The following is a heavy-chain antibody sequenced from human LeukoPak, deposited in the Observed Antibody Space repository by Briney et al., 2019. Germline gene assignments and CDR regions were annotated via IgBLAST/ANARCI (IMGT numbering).Heavy chain of an antibody. D-gene: IGHD4-17*01. CDR3: ARVLSYPVTTVIDY. CDR2: ISAYNGNT. J-gene: IGHJ4*02. Sequence: ASVKVSCKASGYTFTSYGISRVRQAPGQGLEWMGWISAYNGNTNYAQKLQGRVTMTTDTSTSTAYMELRSLRSDDTAVYYCARVLSYPVTTVIDYWGQGTLVTVSS. V-gene: IGHV1-18*04. CDR1: GYTFTSYG.